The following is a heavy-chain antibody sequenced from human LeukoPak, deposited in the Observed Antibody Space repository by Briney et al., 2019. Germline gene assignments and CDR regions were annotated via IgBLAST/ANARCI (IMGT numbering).Heavy chain of an antibody. D-gene: IGHD1-1*01. V-gene: IGHV1-46*01. CDR3: ARVTNYYFDY. J-gene: IGHJ4*02. CDR1: GYTFRSYY. CDR2: INPAGGST. Sequence: ASGKVSCKAAGYTFRSYYIDWVRQSPGQGLERMGIINPAGGSTRSAQKFQGRVTMARDTSTSTVYMELISLRSEDTAVYYCARVTNYYFDYWGQGTLVTVSA.